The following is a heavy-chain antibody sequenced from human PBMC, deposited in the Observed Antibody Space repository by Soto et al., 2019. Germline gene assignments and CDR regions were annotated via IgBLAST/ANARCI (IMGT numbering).Heavy chain of an antibody. Sequence: GASVKVSCKASGYTFTGYYMHWVRQAPGQGLEWMGWINPNSGGTNYAQKFQGWVTMTRDTSISTAYMELSRLRSDDTAVYYCARVLSRRAWPLVYWGQGTLVTVSS. CDR3: ARVLSRRAWPLVY. D-gene: IGHD3-16*02. V-gene: IGHV1-2*04. CDR2: INPNSGGT. J-gene: IGHJ4*02. CDR1: GYTFTGYY.